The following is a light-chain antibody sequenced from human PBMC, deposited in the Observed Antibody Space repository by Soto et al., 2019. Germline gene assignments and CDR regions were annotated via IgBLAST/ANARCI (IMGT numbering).Light chain of an antibody. CDR2: VAA. J-gene: IGKJ3*01. V-gene: IGKV1-39*01. Sequence: DIQMTQSPSSLSASVGDRVTITCRASQTIGTYLNWYQQTPGKAPKLLIYVAASLQSGLPSRFSGRGSGTDFTLTISSLQPEDFATYYGHQSFTTPFTFGTGTKVDSK. CDR1: QTIGTY. CDR3: HQSFTTPFT.